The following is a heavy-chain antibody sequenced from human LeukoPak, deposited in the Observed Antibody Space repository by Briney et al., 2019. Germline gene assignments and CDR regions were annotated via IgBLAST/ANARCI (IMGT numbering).Heavy chain of an antibody. Sequence: PGRSLRLSCAASGFTFSDYSVNWVRQAPGKGLEWVSSISSSSAYIYYADSVKGRFTISRDNAKNSLFLQMNSLRAEDTAVYYCARDPARGRPNFFDYWGQGTQVTVSS. CDR3: ARDPARGRPNFFDY. V-gene: IGHV3-21*01. CDR1: GFTFSDYS. CDR2: ISSSSAYI. J-gene: IGHJ4*02. D-gene: IGHD1-26*01.